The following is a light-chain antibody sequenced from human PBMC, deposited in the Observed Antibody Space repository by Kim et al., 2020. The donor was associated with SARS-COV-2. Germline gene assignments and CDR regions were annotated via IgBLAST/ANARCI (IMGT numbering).Light chain of an antibody. V-gene: IGKV3-20*01. J-gene: IGKJ1*01. CDR1: RSVSSSY. Sequence: SPVNRATLSCSASRSVSSSYLAWYQQKPGQAPRLLIYGASSRATGIPDRFSGSGSATDFTLTISRLEPEDFAVYYCQQYGSSPWTFGQGTKVDIK. CDR2: GAS. CDR3: QQYGSSPWT.